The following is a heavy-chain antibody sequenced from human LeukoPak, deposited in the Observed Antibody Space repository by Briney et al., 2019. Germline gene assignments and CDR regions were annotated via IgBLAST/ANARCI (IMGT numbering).Heavy chain of an antibody. V-gene: IGHV3-21*01. CDR2: ISSSSSYI. D-gene: IGHD4-17*01. Sequence: GGSLRLSRAASGFTFSSYSMNWVRQAPGKGLEWVSSISSSSSYIYYADSVKGRFTISRDNAKNSLYLQMNSLRAEDTAVYYCARGYDYGDYVVDYWGQGTLVTVSS. J-gene: IGHJ4*02. CDR1: GFTFSSYS. CDR3: ARGYDYGDYVVDY.